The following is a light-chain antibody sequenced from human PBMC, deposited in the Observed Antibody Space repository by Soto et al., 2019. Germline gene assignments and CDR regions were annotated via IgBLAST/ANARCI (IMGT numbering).Light chain of an antibody. CDR3: GTWDSSLSAERV. Sequence: QAVVTQPPSVSAAPGQKVTISCSGSSSNIGNNYVSWYQQLPGTAPKLLIYDNNKRPSGIPDRFSGSKSGTSATLGITGLQTGDEADYYCGTWDSSLSAERVFGGGTKLTVL. J-gene: IGLJ2*01. V-gene: IGLV1-51*01. CDR2: DNN. CDR1: SSNIGNNY.